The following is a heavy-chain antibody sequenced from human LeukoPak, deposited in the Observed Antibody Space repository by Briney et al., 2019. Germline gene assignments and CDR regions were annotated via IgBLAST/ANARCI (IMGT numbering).Heavy chain of an antibody. Sequence: ASVKVSCKASGGTFSSYAISWVRQAPGQGLEWMGRIIPIFGTASYAQKFQGRVTITTDESTSTAYMELSSLRSEDTAVYYCAREVDYDYVWGSYRYNPPLDYWGQGTLVTVSS. CDR2: IIPIFGTA. D-gene: IGHD3-16*02. J-gene: IGHJ4*02. CDR1: GGTFSSYA. CDR3: AREVDYDYVWGSYRYNPPLDY. V-gene: IGHV1-69*05.